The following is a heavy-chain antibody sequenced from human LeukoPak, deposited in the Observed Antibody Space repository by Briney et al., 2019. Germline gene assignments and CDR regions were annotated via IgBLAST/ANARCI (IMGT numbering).Heavy chain of an antibody. CDR3: ARLTPTTLSLYYYYMDV. CDR2: IFHSGTT. CDR1: GYSISRAYS. J-gene: IGHJ6*03. V-gene: IGHV4-38-2*02. Sequence: SETLSLTCSVSGYSISRAYSWGWVRQPPGKGREWIGRIFHSGTTDYKTSLKGRVTISIDKSKNQFSLKLTSVTAADTAVYYCARLTPTTLSLYYYYMDVWGKGTTVTVSS. D-gene: IGHD2/OR15-2a*01.